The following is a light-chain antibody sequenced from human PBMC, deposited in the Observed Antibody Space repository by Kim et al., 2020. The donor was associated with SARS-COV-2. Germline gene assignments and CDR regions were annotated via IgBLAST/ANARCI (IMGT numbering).Light chain of an antibody. J-gene: IGKJ2*01. CDR3: QQYHSHPYT. CDR2: KSS. CDR1: QTISTW. V-gene: IGKV1-5*03. Sequence: DIQMTQSPSTLSASVGDRVTITCRASQTISTWLAWYQQKPGRAPKLLIHKSSSLQSGVPSRFSGSGSGTEFTLTISSLQSDDFATYYCQQYHSHPYTFGQGTKRQI.